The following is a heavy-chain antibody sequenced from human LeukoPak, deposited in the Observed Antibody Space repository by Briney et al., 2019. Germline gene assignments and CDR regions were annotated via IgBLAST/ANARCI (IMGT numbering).Heavy chain of an antibody. V-gene: IGHV4-59*08. CDR1: GGSITSFH. CDR2: IYYSGST. D-gene: IGHD1-26*01. CDR3: ARLTPYSGSPLGDY. Sequence: SETLSLTCTVSGGSITSFHWSWIRQPPGKGLEWIGYIYYSGSTNYNPSLKSRVTMSIDTSKNQFSLRLSSVTAADTAMYYCARLTPYSGSPLGDYWGQGTLVTVSS. J-gene: IGHJ4*02.